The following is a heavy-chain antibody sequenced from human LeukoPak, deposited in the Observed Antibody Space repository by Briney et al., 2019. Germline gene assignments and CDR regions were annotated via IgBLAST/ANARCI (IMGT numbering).Heavy chain of an antibody. D-gene: IGHD5-18*01. CDR2: IIPIFGTA. Sequence: SVKVSCKASGGTFSCYAISWVRQAPGQGLEWMGGIIPIFGTANYAQKFQGRVTITTDESTSTAYMELSSLRSEDTAVYYCATAGYSYGTYYYYMDVWGKGTTVTVSS. J-gene: IGHJ6*03. CDR1: GGTFSCYA. CDR3: ATAGYSYGTYYYYMDV. V-gene: IGHV1-69*05.